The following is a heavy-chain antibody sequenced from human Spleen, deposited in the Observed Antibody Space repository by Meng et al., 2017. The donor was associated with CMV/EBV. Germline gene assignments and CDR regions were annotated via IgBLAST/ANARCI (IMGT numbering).Heavy chain of an antibody. CDR1: GGSISSSNW. J-gene: IGHJ4*02. Sequence: TCAVSGGSISSSNWWSWVRQPPGKGLEWIGEIYHSGSTNYNPSLKSRVTISVDKSKNQFSLKLSSVTAADTAVYYCARDRGDGSSWLYWGQGTLVTVSS. V-gene: IGHV4-4*02. CDR3: ARDRGDGSSWLY. CDR2: IYHSGST. D-gene: IGHD6-13*01.